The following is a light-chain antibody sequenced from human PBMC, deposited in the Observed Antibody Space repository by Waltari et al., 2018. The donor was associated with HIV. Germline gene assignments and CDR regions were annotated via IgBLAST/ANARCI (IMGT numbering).Light chain of an antibody. Sequence: EIVLTQSPGTLSLSPGERATLSCRASQSVSSSYLVWYQQKPGQAPRLLIYAASSRATGIPDRFSGSGSGTDFTLTISRLEPEDFAVYYCQQYGSSLLFTFGPGTKVDIK. CDR1: QSVSSSY. CDR3: QQYGSSLLFT. J-gene: IGKJ3*01. CDR2: AAS. V-gene: IGKV3-20*01.